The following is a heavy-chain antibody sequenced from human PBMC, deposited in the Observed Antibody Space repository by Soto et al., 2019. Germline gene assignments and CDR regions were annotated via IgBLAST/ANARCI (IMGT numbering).Heavy chain of an antibody. CDR3: ASLYYYDSSGYYYTRGYFDY. Sequence: GASVKVSCKASGGTFSSYAISWVRQAPGQGLEWIGGIIPIFGTANYAQKFQGRVTITADESTSTAYMELSSLRSEDTAVYYCASLYYYDSSGYYYTRGYFDYWGQGTLVTVSS. D-gene: IGHD3-22*01. CDR1: GGTFSSYA. V-gene: IGHV1-69*13. CDR2: IIPIFGTA. J-gene: IGHJ4*02.